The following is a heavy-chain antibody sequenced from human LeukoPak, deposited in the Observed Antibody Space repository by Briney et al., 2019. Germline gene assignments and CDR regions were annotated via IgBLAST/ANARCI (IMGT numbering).Heavy chain of an antibody. V-gene: IGHV4-4*09. CDR1: GGSMTHYF. D-gene: IGHD2-2*01. CDR2: THTSGSP. CDR3: ASATQRYCSGTTCFPYWFDT. J-gene: IGHJ5*02. Sequence: SETLSLTCTVSGGSMTHYFWNWIRQPPGKGLEWIGYTHTSGSPDYSRPLKSRVTISLDTSKNQFSLMLSSVTAADTAVYFCASATQRYCSGTTCFPYWFDTWGQGTLATVSS.